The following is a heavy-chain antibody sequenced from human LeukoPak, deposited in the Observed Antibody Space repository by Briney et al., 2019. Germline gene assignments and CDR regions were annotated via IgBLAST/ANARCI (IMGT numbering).Heavy chain of an antibody. CDR2: IYSGGST. D-gene: IGHD3-10*01. Sequence: GGSLRLSCAASGFTVSSNYMSWVRQAPGKGLEWVSVIYSGGSTYYADSVKGRFTISRDNSKNTLYLQMNSLRAEDTAVYYCARCGGYGPGSYLGPYYYGMDVWGQGTTVTVSS. CDR1: GFTVSSNY. J-gene: IGHJ6*02. V-gene: IGHV3-53*01. CDR3: ARCGGYGPGSYLGPYYYGMDV.